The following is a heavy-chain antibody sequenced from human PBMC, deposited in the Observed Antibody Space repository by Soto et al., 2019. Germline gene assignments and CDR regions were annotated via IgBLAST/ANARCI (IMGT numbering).Heavy chain of an antibody. CDR1: GGSISSYY. CDR3: ARVMEQLALDY. V-gene: IGHV4-4*07. D-gene: IGHD6-6*01. CDR2: IYTSGST. Sequence: QVQLQESGPGLVKPSETLSLTCTVSGGSISSYYWSWIRQPAGKGLEWIGRIYTSGSTNYNPPLKSRVTMSVDTSTTQCSLKLSSVTAADTAVYYCARVMEQLALDYWGQGTLVTVSS. J-gene: IGHJ4*02.